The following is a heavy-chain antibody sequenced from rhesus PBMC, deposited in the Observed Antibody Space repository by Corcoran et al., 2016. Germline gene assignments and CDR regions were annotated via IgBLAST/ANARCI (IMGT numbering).Heavy chain of an antibody. V-gene: IGHV3S5*01. J-gene: IGHJ6*01. Sequence: EVQLVESGGGLVQPGGSLRLSCAASGFTFSSYGMSWVRQASGKGLEWVSYISNGGGSTYYADSVKGRFSISRDNSKNTLSLQMNSLRAEDTAVYYCAKDHHGYNWNYDGLDSWGQGLRVTVSS. CDR1: GFTFSSYG. CDR3: AKDHHGYNWNYDGLDS. CDR2: ISNGGGST. D-gene: IGHD1-26*01.